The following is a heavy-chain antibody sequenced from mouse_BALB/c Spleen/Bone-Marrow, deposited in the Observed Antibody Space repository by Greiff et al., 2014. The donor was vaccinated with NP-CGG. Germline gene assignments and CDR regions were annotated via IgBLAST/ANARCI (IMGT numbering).Heavy chain of an antibody. V-gene: IGHV3-8*02. CDR1: GDSITSGY. CDR2: ISYSGST. D-gene: IGHD4-1*01. CDR3: ARSPWDGFAY. Sequence: EVQLQQSGPSLVKPSQTLSLTCSVTGDSITSGYWNWIRKFPGNKLEYMVYISYSGSTYYNPSLKSRISITRDTSKNQYYLQLNSVTTEDAATYYCARSPWDGFAYWGQGTLVTVSA. J-gene: IGHJ3*01.